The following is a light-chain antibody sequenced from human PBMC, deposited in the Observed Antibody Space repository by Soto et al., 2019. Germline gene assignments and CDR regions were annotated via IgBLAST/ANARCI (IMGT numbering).Light chain of an antibody. CDR2: AAS. V-gene: IGKV1-9*01. CDR1: QDIAIY. CDR3: QLLRLYTTT. Sequence: IEMTQSPSSLSASVGDRVTITCLASQDIAIYLAWYQQKPGEAPKLXXYAASTLYGGVPSRFSGIVAGTDFALTTTSLKEEDGATYYGQLLRLYTTTFGGGTKV. J-gene: IGKJ4*01.